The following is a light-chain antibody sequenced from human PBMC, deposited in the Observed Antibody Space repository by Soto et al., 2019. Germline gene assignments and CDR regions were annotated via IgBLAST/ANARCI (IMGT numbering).Light chain of an antibody. CDR2: RND. J-gene: IGLJ2*01. Sequence: QLVLTQPPSASGTPGQRVTISCSGNNSNIGSNYVYWYQQLPGTAPKLLIHRNDQRPSGVPDRFSGSKSGTSASLAISGLRSEDEANYYCASWDDNVNGLFGGGTKLTV. CDR1: NSNIGSNY. V-gene: IGLV1-47*01. CDR3: ASWDDNVNGL.